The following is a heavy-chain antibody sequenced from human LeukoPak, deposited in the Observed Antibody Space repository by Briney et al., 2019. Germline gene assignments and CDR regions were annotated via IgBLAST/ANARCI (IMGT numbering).Heavy chain of an antibody. CDR1: GLTFRNYA. CDR3: VKDFWPARDGGGYYSPFEY. J-gene: IGHJ4*02. D-gene: IGHD3-22*01. V-gene: IGHV3-23*01. CDR2: VSANGDTT. Sequence: GDSLRLSCAPSGLTFRNYAMIWLHQAPAKGLEWVAGVSANGDTTYCVDTMTGRFTISRDNFKNSVFLQMNSLRDADTAVYYCVKDFWPARDGGGYYSPFEYWGEGTLVTVS.